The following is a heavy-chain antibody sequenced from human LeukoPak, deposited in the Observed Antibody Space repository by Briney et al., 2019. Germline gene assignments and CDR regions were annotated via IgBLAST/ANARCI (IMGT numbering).Heavy chain of an antibody. Sequence: SETLSLTCAVYGGSFSGYYWSWIRQPPGKGLEWIGEINHSGSTNYNPSLKSRVTISVDTSKYQFSLKLSSVTAADTAVYYCARDYYGSGLDYWGQGTLVTVSS. J-gene: IGHJ4*02. CDR1: GGSFSGYY. CDR3: ARDYYGSGLDY. CDR2: INHSGST. V-gene: IGHV4-34*01. D-gene: IGHD3-10*01.